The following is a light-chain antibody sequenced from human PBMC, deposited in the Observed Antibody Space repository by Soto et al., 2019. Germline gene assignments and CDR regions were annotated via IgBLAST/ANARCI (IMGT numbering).Light chain of an antibody. V-gene: IGKV2-28*01. J-gene: IGKJ4*01. CDR1: QSLLHSHGYTY. CDR3: MQALQMPLS. CDR2: MGS. Sequence: DIVMTQSPVTLTVTPGEPASISCRSSQSLLHSHGYTYLDWYLQKPGQSPQLLIYMGSTRASGVPDSFSGSGSDTDFTLTISRVEAEDVGVYYCMQALQMPLSFGGGTRVEI.